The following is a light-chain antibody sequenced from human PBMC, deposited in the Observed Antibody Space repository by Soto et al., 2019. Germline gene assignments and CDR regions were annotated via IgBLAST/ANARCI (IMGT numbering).Light chain of an antibody. Sequence: QSVLTQPASVSGSPGQSITFSCTGTSSDVGGYKYVSWYQQYPGKAPKLMIYEVSNRPSGVSHRFSGSTSGNTATLTISGLQAEDEADYYCSSYTSSSTVLFGGGTKVTVL. CDR2: EVS. CDR3: SSYTSSSTVL. CDR1: SSDVGGYKY. V-gene: IGLV2-14*01. J-gene: IGLJ2*01.